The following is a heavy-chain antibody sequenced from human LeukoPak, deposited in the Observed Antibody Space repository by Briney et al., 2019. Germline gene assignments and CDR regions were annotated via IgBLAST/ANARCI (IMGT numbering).Heavy chain of an antibody. Sequence: PGGSLRLSCAASGFTFSSYAMHWVRQAPGKGLEYVSAISSNGGSTYYANFVKGRFTISRDNSKNTLYLQMGSLRAEDMAVYYCARATLNRCSGGSCYGRPRTETVLYYFDYWGQGTLVTVSS. CDR3: ARATLNRCSGGSCYGRPRTETVLYYFDY. V-gene: IGHV3-64*01. D-gene: IGHD2-15*01. CDR2: ISSNGGST. J-gene: IGHJ4*02. CDR1: GFTFSSYA.